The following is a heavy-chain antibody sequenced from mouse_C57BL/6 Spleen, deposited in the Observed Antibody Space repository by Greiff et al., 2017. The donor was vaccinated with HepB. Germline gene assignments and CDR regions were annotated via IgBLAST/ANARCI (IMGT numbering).Heavy chain of an antibody. CDR2: INPNNGGT. CDR3: ARRIYYALDY. D-gene: IGHD1-1*01. V-gene: IGHV1-26*01. CDR1: GYTFTDYY. Sequence: VQLQQSVPELVKPGASVKISCKASGYTFTDYYMNWVKQSHGKSLEWIGDINPNNGGTSYNQKFKGKATLTVDKSSSTAYMELRSLTSEDSAVYYCARRIYYALDYWGQGTTLTVSS. J-gene: IGHJ2*01.